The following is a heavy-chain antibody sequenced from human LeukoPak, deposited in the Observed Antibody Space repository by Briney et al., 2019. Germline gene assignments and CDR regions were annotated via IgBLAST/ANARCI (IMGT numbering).Heavy chain of an antibody. CDR1: GYTFTSYG. Sequence: ASVKVSCKASGYTFTSYGISWVRQAPGQGLEWMGWISAYNGNTNYAQKLQGRVTMTTDTSTSTAYMELRSLRSDDTAVYYCARGLSGPDGDYGGYFDYWGQGTLVTVSS. D-gene: IGHD4-17*01. CDR2: ISAYNGNT. V-gene: IGHV1-18*01. J-gene: IGHJ4*02. CDR3: ARGLSGPDGDYGGYFDY.